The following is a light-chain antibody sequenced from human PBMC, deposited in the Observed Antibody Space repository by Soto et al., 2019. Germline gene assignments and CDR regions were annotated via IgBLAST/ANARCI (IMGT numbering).Light chain of an antibody. CDR2: KAS. CDR3: QHYNSYSEA. CDR1: QTISSW. V-gene: IGKV1-5*03. J-gene: IGKJ1*01. Sequence: DIQMTKSPATLSGSVGDRVTITCRASQTISSWLAWYQQKPGKAPKLLIYKASTVKSGVPARFSGSGSGTAFTLAMSSLQPDDVDTYYCQHYNSYSEAFGQGT.